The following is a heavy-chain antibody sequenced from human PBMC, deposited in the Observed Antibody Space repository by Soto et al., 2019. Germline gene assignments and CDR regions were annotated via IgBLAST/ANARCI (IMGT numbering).Heavy chain of an antibody. J-gene: IGHJ5*02. D-gene: IGHD6-13*01. CDR3: TRDASRDSSARGWFDP. Sequence: HPGGSLRLSCAASGFTFRDYAMTWVRQAPGKGLEWVSSIYGSGDKTFYARSVEGRFTISRDNIKNTLDLHMNGLRADDTAVYYCTRDASRDSSARGWFDPWGPGTLVTVSS. V-gene: IGHV3-23*01. CDR1: GFTFRDYA. CDR2: IYGSGDKT.